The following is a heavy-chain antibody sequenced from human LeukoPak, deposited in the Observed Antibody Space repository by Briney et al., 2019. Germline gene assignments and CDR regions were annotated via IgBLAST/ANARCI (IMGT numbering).Heavy chain of an antibody. V-gene: IGHV3-23*01. Sequence: GGSLRLSCAASGFTFSSYAMSWVRQAPGKGLEWVSAISGSGGSTYYADSVKGRFTISRDNSKNTLYLQMNSLRAEDTAVYYCAKDQWGEYYYDSSGYLDYWGQGTLVTVSS. CDR3: AKDQWGEYYYDSSGYLDY. D-gene: IGHD3-22*01. CDR2: ISGSGGST. J-gene: IGHJ4*02. CDR1: GFTFSSYA.